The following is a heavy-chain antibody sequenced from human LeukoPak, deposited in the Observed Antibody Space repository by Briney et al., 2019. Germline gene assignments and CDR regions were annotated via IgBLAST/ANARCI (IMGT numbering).Heavy chain of an antibody. D-gene: IGHD3-10*01. CDR2: IYYSGST. CDR3: ARNTYYYGPGSYYNPFDY. J-gene: IGHJ4*02. Sequence: SETLSLTCTVSGGSISSSSYYWGWIRQPPGKGLEWIGSIYYSGSTYYNPSLKSRVTISVDTSKNQFSLKLSSVTAADTAVYYCARNTYYYGPGSYYNPFDYWGQGTLVAVSS. CDR1: GGSISSSSYY. V-gene: IGHV4-39*01.